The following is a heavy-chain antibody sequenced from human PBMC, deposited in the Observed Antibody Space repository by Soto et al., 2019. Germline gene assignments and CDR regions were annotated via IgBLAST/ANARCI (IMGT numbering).Heavy chain of an antibody. Sequence: SETLSLTCAVSGGSISSGGYAWSWIRQPPGKGPEWIGYIYHTGSTYYNPSLKSRISISVDTSKNQFSLKLSSVTAADTAVYYCARGGYYDSGRQFDPWGQGTLVTVSS. V-gene: IGHV4-30-2*05. CDR1: GGSISSGGYA. CDR3: ARGGYYDSGRQFDP. J-gene: IGHJ5*02. CDR2: IYHTGST. D-gene: IGHD3-10*01.